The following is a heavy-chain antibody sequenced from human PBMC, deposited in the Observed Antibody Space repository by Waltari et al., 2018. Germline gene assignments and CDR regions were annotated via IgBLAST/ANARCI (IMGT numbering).Heavy chain of an antibody. CDR1: GGSISSSSYY. D-gene: IGHD3-16*01. CDR2: IYYRVST. V-gene: IGHV4-39*01. CDR3: ASLCYYDRPY. Sequence: QLQLQESGPGLVKPSETLSLTCTVSGGSISSSSYYWGWIRQPPGKGLAWIGSIYYRVSTYYSPSVKSRVTISVDTSNNRFSLKLRSVTAADTAVYYCASLCYYDRPYWGQGTLVTVSS. J-gene: IGHJ4*02.